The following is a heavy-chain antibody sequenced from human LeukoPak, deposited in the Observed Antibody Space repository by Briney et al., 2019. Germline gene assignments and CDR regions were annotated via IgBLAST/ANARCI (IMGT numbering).Heavy chain of an antibody. J-gene: IGHJ6*03. CDR3: ARDLFGDSSSPNYYYYYMDV. V-gene: IGHV1-69*05. CDR2: IIPIFGTA. D-gene: IGHD6-6*01. Sequence: ASVKVSCKASGGTFSSYAISWVRQAPGQGLEWMGGIIPIFGTANYAQKFRGRVTITTDESTSTAYMELSSLRSEDTAVYYCARDLFGDSSSPNYYYYYMDVWGKGTTVTVSS. CDR1: GGTFSSYA.